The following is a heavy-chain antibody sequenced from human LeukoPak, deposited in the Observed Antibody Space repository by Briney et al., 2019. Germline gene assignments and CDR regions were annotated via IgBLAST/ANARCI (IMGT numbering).Heavy chain of an antibody. Sequence: GGSLRLSCAASGFTFSSYSMHWVRQAPGKGLEWVSSISSSSSYIYYADSVKGRFTISRDNAKNSLYLQMNSLRAEDTAVYYCASYYCSGGSCHSGGGGIDYWGQGTLVTVSS. J-gene: IGHJ4*02. CDR3: ASYYCSGGSCHSGGGGIDY. CDR1: GFTFSSYS. D-gene: IGHD2-15*01. CDR2: ISSSSSYI. V-gene: IGHV3-21*01.